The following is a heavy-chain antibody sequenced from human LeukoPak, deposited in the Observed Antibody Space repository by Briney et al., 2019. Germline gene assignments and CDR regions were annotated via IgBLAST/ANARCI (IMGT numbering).Heavy chain of an antibody. V-gene: IGHV4-31*03. D-gene: IGHD1-1*01. CDR1: GGSISSGAYY. J-gene: IGHJ4*02. Sequence: SETLSLTCTVSGGSISSGAYYCSWIRQHPGKGLEWIGYIYYSGGTYYNPSLKSRVTISVDTSKNQFSLKLSSVTAADTAVYYCARSLATTVYFDYWGQGTLVTVSS. CDR3: ARSLATTVYFDY. CDR2: IYYSGGT.